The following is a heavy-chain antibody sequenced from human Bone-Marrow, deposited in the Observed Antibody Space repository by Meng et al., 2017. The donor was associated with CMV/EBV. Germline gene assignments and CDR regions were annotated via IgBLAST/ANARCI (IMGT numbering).Heavy chain of an antibody. CDR2: ISYSGTT. J-gene: IGHJ4*02. V-gene: IGHV4-59*01. D-gene: IGHD5-18*01. Sequence: SETLSLTCTVSGDSISSFYWHWIRQSPGKGLEWIGYISYSGTTNYYPSLKSRVTISRDTSKNQFSLKLTSVTPADTAVYYCAREYSSVDYWGQGTPVTVSS. CDR1: GDSISSFY. CDR3: AREYSSVDY.